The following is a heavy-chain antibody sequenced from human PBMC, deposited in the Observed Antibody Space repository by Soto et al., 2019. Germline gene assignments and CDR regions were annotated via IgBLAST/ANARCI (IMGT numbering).Heavy chain of an antibody. D-gene: IGHD3-22*01. Sequence: SGPTLVNPTETLTLTCTVSGFSLSNARMGVSWIRQPPGKALEWLAHIFSNDEKSYSTSLKSRLTISKDTSKSQVVLTMTNMDPVDTATYYCARHYYDSSGYWYYFDYWGQGTLVTVSS. V-gene: IGHV2-26*01. CDR2: IFSNDEK. J-gene: IGHJ4*02. CDR3: ARHYYDSSGYWYYFDY. CDR1: GFSLSNARMG.